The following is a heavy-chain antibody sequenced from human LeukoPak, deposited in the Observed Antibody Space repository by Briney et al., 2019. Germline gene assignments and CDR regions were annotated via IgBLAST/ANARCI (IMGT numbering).Heavy chain of an antibody. V-gene: IGHV3-30*18. CDR3: AKDTTAAGTGEYFQH. J-gene: IGHJ1*01. CDR1: RFTFSNYG. CDR2: ISYDGSNK. D-gene: IGHD6-13*01. Sequence: GGFLRLSCAASRFTFSNYGMHWVRQAPGKGLEWVAVISYDGSNKYYADSVKGRFTISRDNSKNTLYLQMNSLRAEDTAVYYCAKDTTAAGTGEYFQHWGQGTLVTVSS.